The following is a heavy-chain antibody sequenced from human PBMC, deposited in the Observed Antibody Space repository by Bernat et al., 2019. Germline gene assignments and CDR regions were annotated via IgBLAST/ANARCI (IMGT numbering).Heavy chain of an antibody. V-gene: IGHV4-31*03. D-gene: IGHD6-6*01. CDR1: GGSISSGGYY. CDR2: IYYSGST. Sequence: QVQLQESGPGLVKPSQTLSLTCTVSGGSISSGGYYWSWIRQHPGKGLELIWYIYYSGSTYYNPSLKSRVTISVDTSKNQFSLKLSSVTAADTAVYYCARGEYGSPMAKLTGWGQGTLVIVSS. J-gene: IGHJ4*02. CDR3: ARGEYGSPMAKLTG.